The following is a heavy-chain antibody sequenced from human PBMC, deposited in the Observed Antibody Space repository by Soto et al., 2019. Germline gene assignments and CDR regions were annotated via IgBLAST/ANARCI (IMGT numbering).Heavy chain of an antibody. CDR1: GGSISSYY. Sequence: SATLSLTCTVSGGSISSYYWSWIRQPPGKGLEWIGYIYYSGSTNYNPSLKSRVTISVDTSKNQFSLKLSSVTAADTAVYYCARDRRSRDGYNSIALFDYWGQGTLVTVSS. D-gene: IGHD5-12*01. V-gene: IGHV4-59*01. CDR3: ARDRRSRDGYNSIALFDY. CDR2: IYYSGST. J-gene: IGHJ4*02.